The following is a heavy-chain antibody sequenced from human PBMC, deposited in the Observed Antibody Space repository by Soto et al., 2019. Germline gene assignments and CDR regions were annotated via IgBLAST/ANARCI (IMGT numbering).Heavy chain of an antibody. CDR1: GFTFSSYG. Sequence: QVQLVESGGGVVQPGRSLRLSCAASGFTFSSYGMHWVRQAPGKGLEWVAVIWYDGSNKYYADSVKGRFTISRDNSKNTLYLKMTSLRAEDTAVYYCARDWTSRGYSNWFDPWGQGTLVTVSS. J-gene: IGHJ5*02. D-gene: IGHD2-15*01. V-gene: IGHV3-33*01. CDR2: IWYDGSNK. CDR3: ARDWTSRGYSNWFDP.